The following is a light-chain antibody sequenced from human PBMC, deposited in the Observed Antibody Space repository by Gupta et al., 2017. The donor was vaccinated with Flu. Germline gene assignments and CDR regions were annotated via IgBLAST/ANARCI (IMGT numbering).Light chain of an antibody. CDR2: KAS. J-gene: IGKJ1*01. CDR1: QSISSW. CDR3: QQENNFSST. V-gene: IGKV1-5*03. Sequence: DIQMTQSPSTLSASIGERVTITCRASQSISSWLAWYQQKPGKAPKLLIYKASTVESGVPSRFSGSGAGTEFTLPISSRQHDDFATYYCQQENNFSSTFGQGTKVEIK.